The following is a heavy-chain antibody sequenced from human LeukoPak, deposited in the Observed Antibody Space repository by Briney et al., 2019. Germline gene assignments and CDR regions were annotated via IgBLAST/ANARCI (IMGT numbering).Heavy chain of an antibody. J-gene: IGHJ4*02. CDR1: GGSISSYY. D-gene: IGHD5-18*01. CDR2: IYYSGST. V-gene: IGHV4-59*01. Sequence: SETLSLTCTVSGGSISSYYWSWIRQPPGKGLEWIGYIYYSGSTNYNPSLKSRVTISVDTSKNQFSLKLSSVTAADTAVYYCARSKEDTAMPGFDYWGQGTLVTVSS. CDR3: ARSKEDTAMPGFDY.